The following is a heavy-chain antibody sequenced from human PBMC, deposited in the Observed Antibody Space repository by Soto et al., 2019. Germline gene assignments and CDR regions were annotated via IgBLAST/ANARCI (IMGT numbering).Heavy chain of an antibody. Sequence: QVQLVESGGGVVQPGRSLRLSCAASGFTFSSYGMHWVRQAPGKGLEWVAVISYDGSNKYYADSVKSRFTISRDNSKNTMYLQMNSLRAEDTAVYDCATDGGFFRGWYARYWGQGGMVTVSS. J-gene: IGHJ4*02. CDR2: ISYDGSNK. D-gene: IGHD6-19*01. CDR3: ATDGGFFRGWYARY. V-gene: IGHV3-30*03. CDR1: GFTFSSYG.